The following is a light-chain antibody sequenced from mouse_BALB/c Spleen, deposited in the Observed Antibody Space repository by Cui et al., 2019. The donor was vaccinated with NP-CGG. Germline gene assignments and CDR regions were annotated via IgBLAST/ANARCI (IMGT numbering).Light chain of an antibody. Sequence: QAVLTQEYALTTSPGETVTLTCRSSTGAVTTNNYANWVQEKPDHLFTGLIGGTNNRAPGVPARFSGSLIGDKAALTITGAQTEDEAIYFCALWYSNHWVFGGGTKLTVL. CDR1: TGAVTTNNY. V-gene: IGLV1*01. CDR2: GTN. CDR3: ALWYSNHWV. J-gene: IGLJ1*01.